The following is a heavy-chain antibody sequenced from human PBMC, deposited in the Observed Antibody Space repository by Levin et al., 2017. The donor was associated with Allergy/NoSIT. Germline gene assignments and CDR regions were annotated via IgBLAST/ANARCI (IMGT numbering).Heavy chain of an antibody. D-gene: IGHD3-3*01. Sequence: GGSLRLSCEASGFTFSTYDMHWVRQVRGKGLEWVSAIGTAGDTYYEDSVKGRFTTSRENAKNSLYLQMSSLGAGDTGVYYCAREGFEDFGVWDGMDVWGQGTTVIVSS. CDR1: GFTFSTYD. CDR3: AREGFEDFGVWDGMDV. V-gene: IGHV3-13*01. CDR2: IGTAGDT. J-gene: IGHJ6*02.